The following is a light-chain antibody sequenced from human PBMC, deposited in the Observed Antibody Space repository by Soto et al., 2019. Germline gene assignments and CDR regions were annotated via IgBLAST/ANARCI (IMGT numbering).Light chain of an antibody. V-gene: IGLV1-40*01. Sequence: QSVLTQPPSVSGAPGQRVTISCTGSSSNIGAGYDVHWFQKFPGTAPKLLIYANSNRPSGVPDRFSGSKSGTSASLAITGLRAEDEADYYCQSYDSSLSVLFGGGTKVTVL. CDR2: ANS. CDR1: SSNIGAGYD. CDR3: QSYDSSLSVL. J-gene: IGLJ2*01.